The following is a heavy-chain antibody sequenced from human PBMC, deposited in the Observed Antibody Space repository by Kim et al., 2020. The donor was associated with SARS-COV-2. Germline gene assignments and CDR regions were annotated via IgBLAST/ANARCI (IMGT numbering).Heavy chain of an antibody. J-gene: IGHJ5*02. CDR2: MNPNSGNT. CDR1: GYTFTSYD. D-gene: IGHD2-15*01. Sequence: ASVKVSCKASGYTFTSYDINWVRQATGQGLEWMGWMNPNSGNTGYAQKFQGRVTMTRNTSISTAYMELSSLRSEDTAVYYCAREYCSGGSCYRGGWFDPWGQGTLVTVSS. CDR3: AREYCSGGSCYRGGWFDP. V-gene: IGHV1-8*01.